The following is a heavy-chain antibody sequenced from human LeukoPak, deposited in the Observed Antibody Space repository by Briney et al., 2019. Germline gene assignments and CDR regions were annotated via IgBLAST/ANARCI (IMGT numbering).Heavy chain of an antibody. CDR2: IIPSLGTA. CDR3: ARDRIAVAGRKYYYYMDV. D-gene: IGHD6-19*01. V-gene: IGHV1-69*06. CDR1: GGTFSSYA. J-gene: IGHJ6*03. Sequence: SVKVSCKASGGTFSSYAISWVRQAPGQGLEWMGGIIPSLGTANYAQKFKGRVTITADKSTSTAYMELSSLRSEDTAVYYCARDRIAVAGRKYYYYMDVWGKGTTVTVSS.